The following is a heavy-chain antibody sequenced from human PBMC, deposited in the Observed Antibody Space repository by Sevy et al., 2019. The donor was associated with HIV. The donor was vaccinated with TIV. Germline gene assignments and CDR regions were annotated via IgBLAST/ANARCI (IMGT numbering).Heavy chain of an antibody. D-gene: IGHD3-10*01. CDR2: INQDGSTK. J-gene: IGHJ4*02. CDR1: GFTISSYW. CDR3: VRAMASADSF. V-gene: IGHV3-7*01. Sequence: GGSLRLYCAASGFTISSYWMLWVRQAPGKGLEWVANINQDGSTKYYLDSVKGRFTISKDNAKNSVVLQMNSLTAEDTGVYFCVRAMASADSFWGQGTLVTVSS.